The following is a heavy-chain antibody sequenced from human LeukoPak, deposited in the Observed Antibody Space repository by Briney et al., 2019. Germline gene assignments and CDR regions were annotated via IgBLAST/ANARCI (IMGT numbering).Heavy chain of an antibody. CDR2: IKQDGSEK. Sequence: GGSLRLSCAASGFSFSSYWMSWVREAPGKGLEWVANIKQDGSEKYYVDSVKGRFTISRDNAKNSLYLQMNSLRAEDTAVYYCAREVGGYEYYDFWSGPPRGFDYWGQGTLVTVSS. J-gene: IGHJ4*02. D-gene: IGHD3-3*01. CDR3: AREVGGYEYYDFWSGPPRGFDY. CDR1: GFSFSSYW. V-gene: IGHV3-7*01.